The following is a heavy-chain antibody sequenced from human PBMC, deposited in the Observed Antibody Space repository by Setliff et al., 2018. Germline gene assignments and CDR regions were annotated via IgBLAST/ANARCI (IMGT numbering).Heavy chain of an antibody. J-gene: IGHJ6*02. Sequence: GGSLRLSCAASGFSFSDYYMSWVRQAPGKGLEWISKISGNGITIYYADSVRGRFTISRDNAKNSLYLQMNSLRAEDTALYYCARDGVFYAMDVWGHGTTVTAP. CDR1: GFSFSDYY. D-gene: IGHD3-10*01. CDR2: ISGNGITI. V-gene: IGHV3-11*04. CDR3: ARDGVFYAMDV.